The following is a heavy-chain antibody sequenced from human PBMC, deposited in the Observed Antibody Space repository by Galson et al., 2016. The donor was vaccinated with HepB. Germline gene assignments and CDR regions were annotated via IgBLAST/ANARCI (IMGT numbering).Heavy chain of an antibody. CDR2: ISSNGDFI. V-gene: IGHV3-21*06. J-gene: IGHJ5*02. CDR1: GISFSTFS. Sequence: SLRLSCAASGISFSTFSMNWVRQAPGQGLEWLSSISSNGDFINYADSVKGRFTISRDNFNNTLYLQINSLRTEDTAVYYCARELSLVPGKGGHFDLWGQGTLVTVSS. D-gene: IGHD6-19*01. CDR3: ARELSLVPGKGGHFDL.